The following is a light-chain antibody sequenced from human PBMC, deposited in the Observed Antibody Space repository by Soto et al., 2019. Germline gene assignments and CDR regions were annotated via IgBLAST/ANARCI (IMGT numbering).Light chain of an antibody. CDR3: MQALQTPYT. CDR1: QRLLHSNGNTF. J-gene: IGKJ2*01. Sequence: EIVMTQSPPSLTVTPGEPASISCRSSQRLLHSNGNTFLDWYLQKPSQSPQLLIYLGSNRASGVPDRVSGSEAGTDFTLKISRVEAKDVGVYYCMQALQTPYTFGQGTKLEIK. V-gene: IGKV2-28*01. CDR2: LGS.